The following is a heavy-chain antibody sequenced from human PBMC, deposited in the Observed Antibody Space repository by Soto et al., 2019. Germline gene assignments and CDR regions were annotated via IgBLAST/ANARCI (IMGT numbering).Heavy chain of an antibody. V-gene: IGHV3-48*02. D-gene: IGHD2-2*01. CDR2: ISSSSNTL. Sequence: GGSLRLSCAASGFTISPYNMIWVRQAPGKGLQWVSYISSSSNTLYYGDSVRGRFTISRDNAKNSLYLQMNSLRDEDTAVSYCARRPDATIKDISYYYALDVWGQGTTVTVSS. CDR1: GFTISPYN. J-gene: IGHJ6*02. CDR3: ARRPDATIKDISYYYALDV.